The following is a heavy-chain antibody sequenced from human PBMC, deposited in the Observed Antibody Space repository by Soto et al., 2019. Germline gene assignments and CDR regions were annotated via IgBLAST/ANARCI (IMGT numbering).Heavy chain of an antibody. V-gene: IGHV3-21*01. Sequence: EVQLVESGGGLVKPGGSLRLSCAASGFTFSSYSMNWVRQAPGKGLEWVSSISSSSSYIYYADSVKGRFTISRDNAKNSLYLQMNSLRAQDTAVYYWARDDGYSYLYYFDYWGQGTLVTVSS. D-gene: IGHD5-18*01. CDR3: ARDDGYSYLYYFDY. J-gene: IGHJ4*02. CDR1: GFTFSSYS. CDR2: ISSSSSYI.